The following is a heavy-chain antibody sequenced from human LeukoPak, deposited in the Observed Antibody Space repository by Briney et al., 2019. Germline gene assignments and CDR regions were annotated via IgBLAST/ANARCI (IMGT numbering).Heavy chain of an antibody. CDR2: ISGSGGST. J-gene: IGHJ4*02. CDR1: GFTFGSYA. V-gene: IGHV3-23*01. Sequence: PGGSLRLSCAGSGFTFGSYAMSWVRQAPGKGLEWVSAISGSGGSTSYTDSVKGRFSISRDNSKNTLYLQMDSLSPGDTAVYYCARAHTYYYDTSGNYLDYWGQGARITVSS. D-gene: IGHD3-22*01. CDR3: ARAHTYYYDTSGNYLDY.